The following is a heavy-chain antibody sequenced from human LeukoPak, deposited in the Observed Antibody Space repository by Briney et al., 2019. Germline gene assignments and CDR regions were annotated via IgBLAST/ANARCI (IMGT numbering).Heavy chain of an antibody. CDR2: MYYSGST. V-gene: IGHV4-59*01. Sequence: SETLSLTCTVSGDSMSSYYWSWIRQPPGKGLEWIGYMYYSGSTNYSPSLKTRVTISVDTSKNQLSLKLTSVTAADTAVYYCASCGSGWPYYFDYWGQGTLVTVSS. CDR1: GDSMSSYY. J-gene: IGHJ4*02. CDR3: ASCGSGWPYYFDY. D-gene: IGHD2-21*02.